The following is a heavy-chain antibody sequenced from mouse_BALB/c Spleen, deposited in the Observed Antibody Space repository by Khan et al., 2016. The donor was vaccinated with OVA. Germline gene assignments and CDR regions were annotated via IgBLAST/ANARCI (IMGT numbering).Heavy chain of an antibody. CDR3: TRDGNYMDY. CDR2: IYFSGSI. D-gene: IGHD2-1*01. J-gene: IGHJ4*01. CDR1: GYSITSGYA. V-gene: IGHV3-1*02. Sequence: EVELVESGPDLVKPSQSLSLTCTVTGYSITSGYAWHWIRQFPGNKLEWMAYIYFSGSINYNPSLKSRISVTRDTSQNQFFLQLNSVTSEDTATYYCTRDGNYMDYWGQGTSVTVSS.